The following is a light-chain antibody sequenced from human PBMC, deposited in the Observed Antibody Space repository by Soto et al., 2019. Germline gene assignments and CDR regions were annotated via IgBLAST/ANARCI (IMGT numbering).Light chain of an antibody. J-gene: IGLJ3*02. V-gene: IGLV2-14*01. CDR2: DVS. CDR1: SSDVGGYNY. CDR3: SSYTSSSTRV. Sequence: QSALTQPASVSGSPGQSSTISCTGTSSDVGGYNYVSWYQQHPGKAPKLMIYDVSNRPSGVYNRFSGSKSGNTASLTISGLQAEDEADYYCSSYTSSSTRVFGGGTKGTVL.